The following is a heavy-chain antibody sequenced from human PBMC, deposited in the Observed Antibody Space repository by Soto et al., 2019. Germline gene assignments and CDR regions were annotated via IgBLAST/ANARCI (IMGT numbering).Heavy chain of an antibody. CDR3: ARGPSIAAAGTPYYFDY. Sequence: SETLSLTCTVSGGSISSGGYYWSWIRQHPGKGLEWIGYIYYSGSTYYNPPLKSRVTISVDTSKNQFSLKLSSVTAADTAVYYCARGPSIAAAGTPYYFDYWGQGTLVTVSS. V-gene: IGHV4-31*03. D-gene: IGHD6-13*01. CDR1: GGSISSGGYY. J-gene: IGHJ4*02. CDR2: IYYSGST.